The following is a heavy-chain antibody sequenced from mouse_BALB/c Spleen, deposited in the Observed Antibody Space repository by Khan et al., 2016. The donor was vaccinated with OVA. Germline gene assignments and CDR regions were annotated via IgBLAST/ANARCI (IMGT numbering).Heavy chain of an antibody. CDR1: GYSITSAYA. V-gene: IGHV3-2*02. D-gene: IGHD3-1*01. J-gene: IGHJ2*01. CDR3: ARGLRYFDY. CDR2: ITYSGST. Sequence: EVQLQESGPGLVKPSQSLSLTCTVTGYSITSAYAWNWIRQFPGDKLEWMGYITYSGSTNYNPSLKSRISITRYTSKNQFFLQLNSVTTKATATYYCARGLRYFDYWGQGTTLTVSS.